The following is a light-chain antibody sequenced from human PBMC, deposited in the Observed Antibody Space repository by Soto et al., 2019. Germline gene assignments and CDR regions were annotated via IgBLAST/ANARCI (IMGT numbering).Light chain of an antibody. J-gene: IGKJ3*01. V-gene: IGKV1-39*01. Sequence: DIQMAQSPSSLSASVGDTITITCRASRNINTYLNWYQQKPGKAPKLLIFGAPSLQSGVPSRFSGSGSRTDFTLTINSLQPEDFATYCCQQTSAAPFTFGPGTKVDIK. CDR3: QQTSAAPFT. CDR2: GAP. CDR1: RNINTY.